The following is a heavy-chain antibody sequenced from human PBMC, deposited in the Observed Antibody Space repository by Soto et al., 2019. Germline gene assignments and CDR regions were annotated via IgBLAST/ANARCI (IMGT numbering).Heavy chain of an antibody. J-gene: IGHJ4*02. D-gene: IGHD3-9*01. V-gene: IGHV1-69*12. CDR3: ARVRGYYDILTGYFDY. CDR2: IIPIFGTA. CDR1: GGTFSSYA. Sequence: QVQLVQSGAEVKKPGSSVKVSCKASGGTFSSYAISWVRQAPAQGLEWMGGIIPIFGTANYAQKFQGRVTITADESTSTAYMELSSLRSEDTAVYYCARVRGYYDILTGYFDYWGQGTLVTVSS.